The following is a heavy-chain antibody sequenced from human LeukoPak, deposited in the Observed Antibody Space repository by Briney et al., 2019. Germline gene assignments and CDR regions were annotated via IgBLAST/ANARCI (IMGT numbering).Heavy chain of an antibody. J-gene: IGHJ4*02. V-gene: IGHV1-2*02. Sequence: MFQGRVTMTRDTSISTAYMELSRLTSDDTAVYYCARDGYSGYDFIGGFDYWGQGTLVTVSS. CDR3: ARDGYSGYDFIGGFDY. D-gene: IGHD5-12*01.